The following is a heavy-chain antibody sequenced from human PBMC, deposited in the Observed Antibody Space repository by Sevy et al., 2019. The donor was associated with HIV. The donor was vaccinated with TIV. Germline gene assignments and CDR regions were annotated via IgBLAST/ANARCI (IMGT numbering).Heavy chain of an antibody. CDR3: ARARGLRMSWFDP. D-gene: IGHD4-17*01. CDR2: IYHSGST. J-gene: IGHJ5*02. Sequence: SETLSLTCAVSGGSISSGGYCWSWIRQPPGKGLEWIGYIYHSGSTYYNPSLKSRVTISVDRSKNQFSLKLSSVTAADTAVYYCARARGLRMSWFDPWGQGTLVTVPQ. V-gene: IGHV4-30-2*01. CDR1: GGSISSGGYC.